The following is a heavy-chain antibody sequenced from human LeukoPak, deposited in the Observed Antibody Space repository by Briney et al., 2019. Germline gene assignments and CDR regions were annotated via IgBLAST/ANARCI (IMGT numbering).Heavy chain of an antibody. D-gene: IGHD4-23*01. CDR1: GGSFSGYY. V-gene: IGHV4-34*01. CDR3: ARGGLLRWSLRVTDGMDV. J-gene: IGHJ6*02. CDR2: INHSGST. Sequence: PSETLSLTCAVYGGSFSGYYWSWIRQPPGKGLEWIGEINHSGSTNYNPSLKSRVTISVDTSKNQFSLKLGSVTAADTAVYYCARGGLLRWSLRVTDGMDVWGQGTTVTVSS.